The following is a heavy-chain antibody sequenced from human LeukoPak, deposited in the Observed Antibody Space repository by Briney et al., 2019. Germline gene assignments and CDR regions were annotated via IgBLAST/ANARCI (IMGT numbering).Heavy chain of an antibody. CDR1: GFSFSSYN. V-gene: IGHV3-23*01. Sequence: GGSLRLSCAASGFSFSSYNMNWVRQTPGKGLEWVSAISGSGTSTYYADSVKGRFTISRDNSKNTLYLQMNSLRAEDTALYYCAKDRGGSWPDDAFHIWGQGTMVTVSS. CDR2: ISGSGTST. J-gene: IGHJ3*02. D-gene: IGHD6-13*01. CDR3: AKDRGGSWPDDAFHI.